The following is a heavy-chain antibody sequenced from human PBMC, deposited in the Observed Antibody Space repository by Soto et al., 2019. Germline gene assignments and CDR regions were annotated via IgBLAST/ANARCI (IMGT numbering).Heavy chain of an antibody. CDR1: GGTFSSYA. CDR3: ARYLYYYDSSGYPDY. CDR2: IIPIFGTA. D-gene: IGHD3-22*01. V-gene: IGHV1-69*13. J-gene: IGHJ4*02. Sequence: SVKVSCKASGGTFSSYAISLVRQAPGQGLEWMGGIIPIFGTANYAQKFQGRVTITADESTSTAYMELSSLRSEDTAVYYCARYLYYYDSSGYPDYWGQGTLVTVSS.